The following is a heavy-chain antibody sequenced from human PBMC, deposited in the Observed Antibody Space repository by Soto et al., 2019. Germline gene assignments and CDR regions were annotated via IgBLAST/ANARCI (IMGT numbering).Heavy chain of an antibody. J-gene: IGHJ6*02. CDR1: GFTFSTYG. Sequence: QVQLVESGGGVVQPGRSLRLSCAASGFTFSTYGMHWVRQAPGKGLEWVAAISYDGSHKDYADSVKGRFTISRDNSKNRLYLQMNGLRPEDTAVYYCAKGREQQLVRIGLDVWGQGTTVTVSS. CDR2: ISYDGSHK. D-gene: IGHD6-13*01. CDR3: AKGREQQLVRIGLDV. V-gene: IGHV3-30*18.